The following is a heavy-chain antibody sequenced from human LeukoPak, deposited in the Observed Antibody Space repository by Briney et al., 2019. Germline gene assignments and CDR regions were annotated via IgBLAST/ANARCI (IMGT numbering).Heavy chain of an antibody. CDR2: ISYDGSNK. J-gene: IGHJ4*02. CDR1: GFTFSSYG. CDR3: AKDPFDY. V-gene: IGHV3-30*18. Sequence: PGRSLRLSCAASGFTFSSYGMHWVRQAPGKGLEWVAVISYDGSNKYYADSVKGRFTISRDNSKNTLYLQMNSLRAEDTAMYYCAKDPFDYWGQGTLVTVSS.